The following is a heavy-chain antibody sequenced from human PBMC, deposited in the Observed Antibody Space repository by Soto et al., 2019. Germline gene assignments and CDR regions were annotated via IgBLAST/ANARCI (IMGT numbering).Heavy chain of an antibody. CDR1: GGTFSSYA. J-gene: IGHJ6*02. CDR3: ARGMVGSTSHYYYGMGV. Sequence: GASVKVSCKASGGTFSSYAISWVRQAPGQGLEWMGGIIPIFGTANYAQKFQGRVTITADESTSTAYMELSSLRSEDTAVYYCARGMVGSTSHYYYGMGVWGQGTTVTVSS. D-gene: IGHD2-2*01. V-gene: IGHV1-69*13. CDR2: IIPIFGTA.